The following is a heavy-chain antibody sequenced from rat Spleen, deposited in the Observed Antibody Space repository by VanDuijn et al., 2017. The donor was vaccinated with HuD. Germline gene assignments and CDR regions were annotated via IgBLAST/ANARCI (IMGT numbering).Heavy chain of an antibody. Sequence: EVQLVESGGGLVQPGRSMKLSCAASGFTFSNYGMAWVRQAPKKGLEWVASISYEGSSTYYGDSVKGRFTISRDNAKSTLYLQMNSLRSEDTASYYCVRHGYTRYYFDYWGQGVMVTVSS. CDR2: ISYEGSST. J-gene: IGHJ2*01. CDR1: GFTFSNYG. V-gene: IGHV5-22*01. CDR3: VRHGYTRYYFDY. D-gene: IGHD1-9*01.